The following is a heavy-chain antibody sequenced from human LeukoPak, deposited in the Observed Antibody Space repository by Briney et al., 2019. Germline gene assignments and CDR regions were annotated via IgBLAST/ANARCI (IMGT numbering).Heavy chain of an antibody. D-gene: IGHD5-12*01. CDR2: IYHSGST. V-gene: IGHV4-30-2*01. Sequence: SQTLSLTCAVSGGSISSGGYSWSWIRQPSGKGLEWIGYIYHSGSTYYNPSLKSRVTISVDRSKNQFSLKLSSVTAADTAVYYCARATGPRGWFDPWGQGTLVTVSS. CDR3: ARATGPRGWFDP. J-gene: IGHJ5*02. CDR1: GGSISSGGYS.